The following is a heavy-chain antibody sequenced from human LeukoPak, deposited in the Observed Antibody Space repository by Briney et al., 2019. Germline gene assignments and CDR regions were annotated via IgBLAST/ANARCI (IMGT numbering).Heavy chain of an antibody. J-gene: IGHJ4*02. CDR3: ASFSGRWLQHRGY. CDR2: IYYSGST. Sequence: SETLSLTCTVSGGSISSSSYYWGWIRQPPGKGLEWIGSIYYSGSTYYNPSLKSRVTISVDTSKNQFSLKLSSVTAADTAVYYCASFSGRWLQHRGYWGQGTLVTVSS. D-gene: IGHD5-24*01. V-gene: IGHV4-39*07. CDR1: GGSISSSSYY.